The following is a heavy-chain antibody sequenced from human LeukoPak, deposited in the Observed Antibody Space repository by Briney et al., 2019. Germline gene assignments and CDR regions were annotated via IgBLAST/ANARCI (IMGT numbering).Heavy chain of an antibody. CDR1: GFTFSSYG. Sequence: PGRSLRLSCAASGFTFSSYGMHWVRQAPGKGLEWVAVIWYDGSNKYYADSVKGRFTISRDNSKNTLYLQMNSLRAEDTAVYYCARDFGYSSGWYVGYYYYGMDVWGQGTTVTVSS. V-gene: IGHV3-33*08. CDR2: IWYDGSNK. CDR3: ARDFGYSSGWYVGYYYYGMDV. D-gene: IGHD6-19*01. J-gene: IGHJ6*02.